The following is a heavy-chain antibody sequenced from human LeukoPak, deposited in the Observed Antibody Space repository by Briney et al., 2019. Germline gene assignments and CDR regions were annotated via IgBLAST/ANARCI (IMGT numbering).Heavy chain of an antibody. V-gene: IGHV4-30-2*01. Sequence: SETLSLTCAVSGGSISSGGYSWSGIRQPPGKGLGWIGYIYHSGSTYYNPSLKSRVTISVDRSKNQFSLKLSSVTAADTAVYYCASSYSSSSFDYWGQGNLVTVSS. CDR3: ASSYSSSSFDY. D-gene: IGHD6-6*01. J-gene: IGHJ4*02. CDR1: GGSISSGGYS. CDR2: IYHSGST.